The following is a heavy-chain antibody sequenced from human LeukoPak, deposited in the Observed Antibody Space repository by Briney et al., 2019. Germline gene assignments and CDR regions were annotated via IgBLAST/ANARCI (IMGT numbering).Heavy chain of an antibody. D-gene: IGHD6-19*01. CDR3: ARAVSGRFDY. Sequence: SETLSLTCTVSGGSMSPYHWGWIRQPPGKGLEWTGYIYYSGSTNYNPSLNSRVTISADTSKNQFSLRLSSVTAADTAIYYCARAVSGRFDYWGQGTPVTVSS. V-gene: IGHV4-59*08. J-gene: IGHJ4*02. CDR1: GGSMSPYH. CDR2: IYYSGST.